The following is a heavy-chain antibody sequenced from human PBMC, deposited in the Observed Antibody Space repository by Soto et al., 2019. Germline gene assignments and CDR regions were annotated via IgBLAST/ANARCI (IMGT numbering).Heavy chain of an antibody. V-gene: IGHV3-33*01. D-gene: IGHD6-13*01. CDR1: GFTFSSYG. J-gene: IGHJ4*02. Sequence: GGSLRLSCAASGFTFSSYGMHWGRQAPGKGLEWVAVIWYDGSNKYYADSVKGRFTISRDNSKNTLYLQMNSLRAEDTAVYYCARGGRLIAAAPFDYWGQGTLVTVSS. CDR2: IWYDGSNK. CDR3: ARGGRLIAAAPFDY.